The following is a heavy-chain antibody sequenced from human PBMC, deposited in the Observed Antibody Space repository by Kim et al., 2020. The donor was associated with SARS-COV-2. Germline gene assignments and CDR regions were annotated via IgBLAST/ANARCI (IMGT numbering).Heavy chain of an antibody. J-gene: IGHJ6*02. CDR3: ARDPPPHGYCSGGSCYPLQDV. CDR2: ISAYNGNT. CDR1: GYTFTSYG. V-gene: IGHV1-18*04. Sequence: ASVKVSCKASGYTFTSYGISWVRQAPGQGLEWMGWISAYNGNTNYAQKLQGRVTMTTDTSTSTAYMELRSLRSDDTAVYYCARDPPPHGYCSGGSCYPLQDVWGQGTTVTVSS. D-gene: IGHD2-15*01.